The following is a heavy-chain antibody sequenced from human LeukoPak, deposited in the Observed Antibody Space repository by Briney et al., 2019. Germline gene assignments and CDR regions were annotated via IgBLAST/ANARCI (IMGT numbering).Heavy chain of an antibody. CDR2: IYHSGST. CDR1: GGSISSGGYY. V-gene: IGHV4-30-2*01. D-gene: IGHD3-3*01. CDR3: ARGLPGVVISNWFDP. J-gene: IGHJ5*02. Sequence: SQTLSLTCTVSGGSISSGGYYWSWIRQPPGKGLEWIGYIYHSGSTYYNPSLKSRVTISVDRSKNQFSLKLSSVTAADTAVYYCARGLPGVVISNWFDPWGQGTLVTVSS.